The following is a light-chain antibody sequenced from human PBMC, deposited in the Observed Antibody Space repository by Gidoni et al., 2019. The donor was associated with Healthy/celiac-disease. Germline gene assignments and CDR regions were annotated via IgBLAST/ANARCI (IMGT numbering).Light chain of an antibody. CDR3: QQRSNWPLT. Sequence: EIVLTQSPATLSLSPGERATLSCRASQRVSSYLAWYQQKPGQAPRLLIYDASNRATGIPARVSGSGSGTDFTLTISSLEPEDLAVYYCQQRSNWPLTFGGGTKVEIK. CDR2: DAS. CDR1: QRVSSY. J-gene: IGKJ4*01. V-gene: IGKV3-11*01.